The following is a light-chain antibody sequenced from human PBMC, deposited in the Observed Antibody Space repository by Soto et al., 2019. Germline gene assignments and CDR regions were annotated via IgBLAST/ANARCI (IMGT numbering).Light chain of an antibody. Sequence: IVLTQKQGTLSLSPGERATLSCRASQSVSSSYLAWYQQKPGQAPRLLIYGASSRATGIPDRFSGSGSGTDFTLTISRLEPEDFAVYYCQQYGSSPPWPFGQGTMVDIK. J-gene: IGKJ1*01. CDR1: QSVSSSY. V-gene: IGKV3-20*01. CDR2: GAS. CDR3: QQYGSSPPWP.